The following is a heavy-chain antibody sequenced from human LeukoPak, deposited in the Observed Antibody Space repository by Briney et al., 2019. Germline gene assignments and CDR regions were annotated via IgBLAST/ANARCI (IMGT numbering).Heavy chain of an antibody. V-gene: IGHV2-5*02. D-gene: IGHD2-2*02. CDR1: GFSLSTRGVG. Sequence: SGPTLVNPTQTLTLTCTFSGFSLSTRGVGVGWIRQPPGKALEWLALIYWDDDKRYSPSLKSRLTITKDTSKNQVVLTMTNMDPVDTATYYCAHRRFGSKTIPFYYMDVWGKGTTVTVSS. CDR2: IYWDDDK. CDR3: AHRRFGSKTIPFYYMDV. J-gene: IGHJ6*03.